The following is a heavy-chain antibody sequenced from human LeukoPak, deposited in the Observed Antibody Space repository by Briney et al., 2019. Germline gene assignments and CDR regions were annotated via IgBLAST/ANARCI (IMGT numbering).Heavy chain of an antibody. CDR2: IYYSGST. J-gene: IGHJ6*04. CDR1: GGSISSSSYY. D-gene: IGHD3-10*01. V-gene: IGHV4-39*07. CDR3: ARTLWFGALDV. Sequence: KPSETLSLTCTVSGGSISSSSYYWGWIRQPPGKGLEWIGSIYYSGSTYYNPSLKSRVTISVDTSKNQFSLKLSSVTAADTAVYYCARTLWFGALDVWGEGTTVTISS.